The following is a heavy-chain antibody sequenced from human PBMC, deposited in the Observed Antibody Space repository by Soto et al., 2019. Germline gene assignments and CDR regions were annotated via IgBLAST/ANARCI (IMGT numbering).Heavy chain of an antibody. J-gene: IGHJ5*02. CDR1: GASISGYY. CDR2: IYATGTT. Sequence: SETLSLTCTVSGASISGYYWSWNRKSAGKGLEWIGRIYATGTTDYNPSLKSRVMMSVDTSKKQFSLRLRSVTAADTAGYYCVRDGTKTLRDWFDPWGQGISGTVSS. D-gene: IGHD1-1*01. CDR3: VRDGTKTLRDWFDP. V-gene: IGHV4-4*07.